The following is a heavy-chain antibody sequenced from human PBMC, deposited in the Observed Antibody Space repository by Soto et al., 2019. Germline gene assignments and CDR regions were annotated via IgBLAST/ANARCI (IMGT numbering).Heavy chain of an antibody. J-gene: IGHJ6*02. V-gene: IGHV3-74*01. CDR2: ISGDGTST. CDR3: ARDPGIEFYYYGMDV. CDR1: GFTFSTYW. Sequence: GGSLRLSCTASGFTFSTYWIHWVRQASGKGLVWVSRISGDGTSTFYADSVKGRFTISRDNAKNTLYLQMNSLRAEDTAVYYCARDPGIEFYYYGMDVWGQGTMVTVSS.